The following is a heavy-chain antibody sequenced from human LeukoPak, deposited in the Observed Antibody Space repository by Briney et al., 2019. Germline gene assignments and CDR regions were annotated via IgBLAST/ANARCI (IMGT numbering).Heavy chain of an antibody. CDR1: GFTFSSYS. J-gene: IGHJ4*02. D-gene: IGHD5-18*01. CDR2: ISSSSSYI. Sequence: GGSLRLSCAASGFTFSSYSMNWVRQAPGKGLEWVSSISSSSSYIYYADSVKGRFTISRDNAKNSLYLQMNSLRAEDTAVYYCARESGYSYGEGYYFDYWGQGTLVTVSP. V-gene: IGHV3-21*01. CDR3: ARESGYSYGEGYYFDY.